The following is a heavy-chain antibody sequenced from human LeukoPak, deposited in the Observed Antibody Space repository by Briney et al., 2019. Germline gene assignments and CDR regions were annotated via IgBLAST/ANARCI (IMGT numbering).Heavy chain of an antibody. D-gene: IGHD6-25*01. CDR2: IYCSGST. V-gene: IGHV4-59*08. CDR1: GGSISSYY. CDR3: ARQGGGFWYFDL. J-gene: IGHJ2*01. Sequence: SETLSLTCTVSGGSISSYYWSWIRQPPGKGLEWIGYIYCSGSTNYNPSLKSRVTISVDTSKNQFSLKLSSVTAADTAVYYCARQGGGFWYFDLWGRGTLVTVSS.